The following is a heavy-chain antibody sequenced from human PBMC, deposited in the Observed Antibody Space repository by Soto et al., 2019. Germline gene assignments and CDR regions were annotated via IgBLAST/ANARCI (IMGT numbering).Heavy chain of an antibody. J-gene: IGHJ4*02. CDR1: GFTFRNYA. CDR2: ISGSSGST. D-gene: IGHD6-13*01. V-gene: IGHV3-23*01. CDR3: TKEYRSTWHPTDY. Sequence: PGGSLRLSCEVSGFTFRNYAMSWVRQAPGKGLLWVSSISGSSGSTYYADSVKGRFTISRDNDKNTLYLQMNSLRAEDTAVYYCTKEYRSTWHPTDYWGQGTLVTVSS.